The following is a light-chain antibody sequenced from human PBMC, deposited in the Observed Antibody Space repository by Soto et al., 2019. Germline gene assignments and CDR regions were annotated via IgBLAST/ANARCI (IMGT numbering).Light chain of an antibody. V-gene: IGKV3-11*01. CDR3: QQRSDWPST. CDR2: DAS. J-gene: IGKJ4*01. CDR1: QSVSSY. Sequence: EIVLTQSPATLSLSPGERATLSCRASQSVSSYLVWYQQKPGQVPRLLIYDASNRATGIPARFGGSGSGTDFTFTISSLEPEDSAVYYCQQRSDWPSTFGGGTKVEIK.